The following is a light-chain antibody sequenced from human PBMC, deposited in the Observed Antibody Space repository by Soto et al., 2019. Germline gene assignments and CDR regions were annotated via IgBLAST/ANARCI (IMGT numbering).Light chain of an antibody. CDR2: TNN. V-gene: IGLV1-44*01. CDR1: TSNLGGNT. CDR3: AAWDDSLNAVV. J-gene: IGLJ2*01. Sequence: QSVLTQPPSVSGTPGHKVSISCSGSTSNLGGNTVNWYQQLRGTAPKLLIYTNNQRPSGVPDRFSGSKSGTSASLAISGLRSEDEADFYCAAWDDSLNAVVFGGGTKVTVL.